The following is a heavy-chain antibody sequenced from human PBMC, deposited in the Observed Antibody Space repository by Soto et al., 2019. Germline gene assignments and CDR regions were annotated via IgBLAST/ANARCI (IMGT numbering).Heavy chain of an antibody. J-gene: IGHJ3*02. V-gene: IGHV1-24*01. CDR3: ATDHDYYDSSGYYLYAFDI. CDR1: GYTLTELS. CDR2: FDPEDGET. D-gene: IGHD3-22*01. Sequence: GASVKVSCKVSGYTLTELSMHWVLQAPGKGLEWMGGFDPEDGETIYAQKFQGRVTMTEDTSTDTAYMELSSLRSEDTAVYYCATDHDYYDSSGYYLYAFDIWGQGTMVTVSS.